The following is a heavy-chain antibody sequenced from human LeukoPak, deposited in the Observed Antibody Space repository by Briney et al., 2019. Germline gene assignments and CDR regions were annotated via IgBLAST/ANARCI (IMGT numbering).Heavy chain of an antibody. V-gene: IGHV4-59*04. CDR2: IYYSGST. CDR1: GGSISSYY. J-gene: IGHJ4*02. Sequence: SETLSLTCTVSGGSISSYYWNWIRQPPGKGLEWIGRIYYSGSTYYNPSLKSRVTISVDTSKNQFSLKLSSVTAADTAVYYCGGFGGVIVKDFDYWGQGTLVTVSS. CDR3: GGFGGVIVKDFDY. D-gene: IGHD3-16*02.